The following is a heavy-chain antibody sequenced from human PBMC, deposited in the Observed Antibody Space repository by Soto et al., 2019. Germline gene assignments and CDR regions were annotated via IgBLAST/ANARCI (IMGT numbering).Heavy chain of an antibody. D-gene: IGHD1-1*01. CDR3: ARHRTGTTPSGQGGMDV. V-gene: IGHV1-69*13. CDR2: IIPIFGTA. CDR1: GGSISSYA. J-gene: IGHJ6*02. Sequence: GASVKLSCKACGGSISSYAISWVRQAPGQGLEWMGGIIPIFGTANYAQKFQGRVTITADESTSTAYMELSSLRSEDTAVYYCARHRTGTTPSGQGGMDVWGQGTTVTVSS.